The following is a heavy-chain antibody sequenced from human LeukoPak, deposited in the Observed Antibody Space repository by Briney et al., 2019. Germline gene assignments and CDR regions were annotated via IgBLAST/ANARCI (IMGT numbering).Heavy chain of an antibody. V-gene: IGHV4-59*01. CDR3: AAVDTAMAFDY. J-gene: IGHJ4*02. CDR1: GGSISSYY. CDR2: IYYSGST. D-gene: IGHD5-18*01. Sequence: SETLSLTCTVSGGSISSYYWSWIRQPPGEGLEWIGYIYYSGSTNYNPSLKSRVTISVDTSKNQFSLKLSSVTAADTAVYYCAAVDTAMAFDYWGQGTLVTVSS.